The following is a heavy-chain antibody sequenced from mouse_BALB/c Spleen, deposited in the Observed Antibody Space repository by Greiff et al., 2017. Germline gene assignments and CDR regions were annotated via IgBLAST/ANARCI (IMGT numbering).Heavy chain of an antibody. V-gene: IGHV5-12-2*01. CDR3: ARQGYDPWFAY. Sequence: DVKLQESGGGLVQPGGSLKLSCAASGFTFSSYTMSWVRQTPEKRLEWVAYISNGGGSTYYPDTVKGRFTISRDNAKNTLYLQMSSLKSEDTAMYYCARQGYDPWFAYWGQGTLVTVSA. CDR1: GFTFSSYT. CDR2: ISNGGGST. D-gene: IGHD2-3*01. J-gene: IGHJ3*01.